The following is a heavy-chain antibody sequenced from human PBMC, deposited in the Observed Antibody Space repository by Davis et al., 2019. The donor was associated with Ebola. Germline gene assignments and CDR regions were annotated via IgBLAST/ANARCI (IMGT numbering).Heavy chain of an antibody. CDR2: IIPILGIA. J-gene: IGHJ4*02. Sequence: AASVKVSCKASGGTFSSYTISWVRQAPGQGLEWMGRIIPILGIANYAQKFQGRVTITADESTSTAYMELSSLRSEDTAVYYCARDFGLAAAGTAFDYWGQGTLVTVSS. D-gene: IGHD6-13*01. CDR3: ARDFGLAAAGTAFDY. V-gene: IGHV1-69*04. CDR1: GGTFSSYT.